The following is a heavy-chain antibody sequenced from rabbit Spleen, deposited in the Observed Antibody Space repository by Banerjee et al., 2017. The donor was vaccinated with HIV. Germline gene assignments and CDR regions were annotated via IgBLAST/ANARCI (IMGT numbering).Heavy chain of an antibody. CDR1: GFSFSSGYW. Sequence: EESGGDLVKPEGSLTLTCTASGFSFSSGYWICWVRQAPGKGLEWVACIDAGSSGSTYYASWAKGRFTISKTSSTTVTLQMTSLTAADTATYFCARLYSGDYLNLWGPGTLVTVS. CDR2: IDAGSSGST. J-gene: IGHJ4*01. CDR3: ARLYSGDYLNL. D-gene: IGHD1-1*01. V-gene: IGHV1S45*01.